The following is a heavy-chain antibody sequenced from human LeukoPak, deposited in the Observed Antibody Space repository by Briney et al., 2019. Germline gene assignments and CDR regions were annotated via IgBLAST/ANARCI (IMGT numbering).Heavy chain of an antibody. CDR2: ISWNSGSI. CDR3: AKDVAATVTRYFDL. J-gene: IGHJ2*01. D-gene: IGHD4-17*01. Sequence: GGSLRLSCAASGFTFDDYAMHWVRQAPGKGLEWVSGISWNSGSIGYADSVKGRFTISRDNAKNSLYLQMNSLRAEDTALYYCAKDVAATVTRYFDLWGRGTLVTDSS. V-gene: IGHV3-9*01. CDR1: GFTFDDYA.